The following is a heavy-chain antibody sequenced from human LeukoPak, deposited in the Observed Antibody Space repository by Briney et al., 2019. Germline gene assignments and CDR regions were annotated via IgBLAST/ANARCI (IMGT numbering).Heavy chain of an antibody. D-gene: IGHD1-26*01. V-gene: IGHV1-46*01. CDR2: INPSGGST. CDR1: GYTFTSYY. CDR3: ARAGVWELCDY. Sequence: ASVKVSCKASGYTFTSYYMHWVRQAPGQGLEWMGIINPSGGSTSYAQKFQGRVTMTRDMSTSIVYMELSSLRSEDTAVYYCARAGVWELCDYWGQGTLVTVSS. J-gene: IGHJ4*02.